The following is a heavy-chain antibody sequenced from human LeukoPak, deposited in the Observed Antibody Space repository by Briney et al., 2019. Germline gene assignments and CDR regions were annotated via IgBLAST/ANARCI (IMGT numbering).Heavy chain of an antibody. D-gene: IGHD5-18*01. Sequence: GGSLRLSCAASGFTFSSYSMNWVRQAPGKGLEWVSYISNSGSTIDYGDSVKGRFTISRDNAKNSLYLQMDSLRAEDTAVYYCSRLRGYSYGYADYWGQGILVTVSS. CDR1: GFTFSSYS. V-gene: IGHV3-48*04. CDR3: SRLRGYSYGYADY. CDR2: ISNSGSTI. J-gene: IGHJ4*02.